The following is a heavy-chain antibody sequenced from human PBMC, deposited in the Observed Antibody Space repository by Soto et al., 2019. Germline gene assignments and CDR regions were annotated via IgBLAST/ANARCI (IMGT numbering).Heavy chain of an antibody. D-gene: IGHD3-3*01. Sequence: QVQLVQSGAEVKKPGASVKVSCKASGYTFTSYDINWVRQATGQGLEWMGWMNPNSGNTGYAQKFQGRVTMTRNTSISTGYMELSSLRSEDTAVYYCASRPHYDFWSGYYFFGDAFDIWGQGTMVTVSS. CDR1: GYTFTSYD. J-gene: IGHJ3*02. CDR3: ASRPHYDFWSGYYFFGDAFDI. V-gene: IGHV1-8*01. CDR2: MNPNSGNT.